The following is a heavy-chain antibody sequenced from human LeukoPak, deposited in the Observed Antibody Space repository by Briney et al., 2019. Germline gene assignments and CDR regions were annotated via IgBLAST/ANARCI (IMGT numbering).Heavy chain of an antibody. CDR3: AREGLRFLEWLPFGY. Sequence: GGSLRLSCAASGFTFSSYAMSWVRQAPGKGLEWVSYISSSGSTIYYADSVKGRFTISRDNAKNSLYLQMNSLRAEDTAVYYCAREGLRFLEWLPFGYWGQGTLVTVSS. D-gene: IGHD3-3*01. CDR2: ISSSGSTI. CDR1: GFTFSSYA. J-gene: IGHJ4*02. V-gene: IGHV3-48*04.